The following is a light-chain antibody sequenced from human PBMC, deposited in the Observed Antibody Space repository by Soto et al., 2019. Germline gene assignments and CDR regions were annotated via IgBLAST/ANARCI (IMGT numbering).Light chain of an antibody. CDR3: QQRSTWPLP. CDR2: DAS. Sequence: EIVLAQSPATLSLSPVEIASLCCRASQTVSNFLAWYQQKPGQAPRLLIYDASNRATGIPAKFSGSGSGTDFTLTTSSLEPEDFAVYYCQQRSTWPLPFGGGTKLDI. J-gene: IGKJ4*01. CDR1: QTVSNF. V-gene: IGKV3-11*01.